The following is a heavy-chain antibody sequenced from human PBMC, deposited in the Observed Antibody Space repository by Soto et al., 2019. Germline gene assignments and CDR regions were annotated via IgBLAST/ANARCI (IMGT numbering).Heavy chain of an antibody. J-gene: IGHJ5*02. D-gene: IGHD2-2*01. CDR2: IGPRDSYT. CDR1: GYTFTTFW. CDR3: ARLFCSSSTCDSWFDP. V-gene: IGHV5-10-1*01. Sequence: LKISCTGFGYTFTTFWISWVRQMPGRGLDWMGRIGPRDSYTNYSPSFQGHVTISADKSISTAYLQWGSLKASDTAMYYCARLFCSSSTCDSWFDPWGQGTLVTVSS.